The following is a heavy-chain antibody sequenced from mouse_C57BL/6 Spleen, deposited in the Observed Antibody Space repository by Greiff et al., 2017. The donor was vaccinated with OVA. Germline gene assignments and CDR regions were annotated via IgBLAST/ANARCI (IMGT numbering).Heavy chain of an antibody. CDR2: IDPANGNT. V-gene: IGHV14-3*01. CDR1: GFNIKNTY. CDR3: ARSRDYDYDDGFAY. Sequence: DVKLQESVAELVRPGASVKLSCTASGFNIKNTYMHWVKQRPEQGLEWIGRIDPANGNTKYAPKFQGKATITADTSSNTAYLQLSSLTSEDTAIYYCARSRDYDYDDGFAYWGQGTLVTVSA. D-gene: IGHD2-4*01. J-gene: IGHJ3*01.